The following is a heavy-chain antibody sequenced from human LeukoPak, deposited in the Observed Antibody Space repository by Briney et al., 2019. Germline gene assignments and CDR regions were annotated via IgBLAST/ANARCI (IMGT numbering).Heavy chain of an antibody. J-gene: IGHJ4*02. CDR2: IDHTGST. CDR1: DDSITIYY. CDR3: ARDHSSSSEDY. Sequence: PSETLSLTCTVSDDSITIYYWTWIRQPPGKGLEWIGYIDHTGSTNYNPSLNSRVTISRDTSKNHFSLELSSVTAADTAVYYCARDHSSSSEDYWGQGTLVTVSS. D-gene: IGHD6-13*01. V-gene: IGHV4-4*08.